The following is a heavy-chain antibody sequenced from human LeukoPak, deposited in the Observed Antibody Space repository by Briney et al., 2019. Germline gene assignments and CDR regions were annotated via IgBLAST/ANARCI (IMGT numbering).Heavy chain of an antibody. Sequence: SETLSLTCAVYGGSFSGYYWTWIRQPPGKGLEWIGEIHYSGSATYNPSLKSRVTISVDTSKNQFSLKMNSVTTADTAVYYCARGQWFRAFWSRGTPVTVSS. CDR1: GGSFSGYY. CDR3: ARGQWFRAF. V-gene: IGHV4-34*01. J-gene: IGHJ4*02. D-gene: IGHD3-10*01. CDR2: IHYSGSA.